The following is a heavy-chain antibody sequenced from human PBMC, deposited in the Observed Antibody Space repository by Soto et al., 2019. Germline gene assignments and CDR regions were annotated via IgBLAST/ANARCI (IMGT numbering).Heavy chain of an antibody. V-gene: IGHV3-43*01. CDR1: GFTFDDYT. J-gene: IGHJ6*02. CDR3: ANRPRYYNMDV. CDR2: ISWDGGST. Sequence: LRLSCAASGFTFDDYTMHWVRQAPGKGLEWVSLISWDGGSTYYADSVKGRFTISRDNRLYLQMYSLRAEDTAVYFCANRPRYYNMDVWGQGTTVTV.